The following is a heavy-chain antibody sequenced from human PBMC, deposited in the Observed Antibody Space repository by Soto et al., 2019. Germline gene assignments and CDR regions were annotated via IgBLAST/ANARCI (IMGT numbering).Heavy chain of an antibody. D-gene: IGHD6-25*01. Sequence: AASAEVSCEASGHNITGYYMHWVRQAPGQGLEWTGWINPNSGGTNYAQKFQGRVTMTRDTSISTAYMELSRLRSDDTAVYYCARTRRNCFDPWGQGTRGTVAS. CDR2: INPNSGGT. J-gene: IGHJ5*02. V-gene: IGHV1-2*02. CDR3: ARTRRNCFDP. CDR1: GHNITGYY.